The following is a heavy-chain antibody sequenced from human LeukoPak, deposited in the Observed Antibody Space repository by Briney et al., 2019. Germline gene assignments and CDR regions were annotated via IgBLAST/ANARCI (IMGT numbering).Heavy chain of an antibody. V-gene: IGHV1-2*02. Sequence: GAAVKVSCKASGYTFTGYYMHLVRLAPGPGLEWMGWINPNSGGTNYAQKFQGRVTMTRDTSISTAYMELSRMRYDDTAVYYCARVGSGYDLGYYFDYWGQGTLVTVSS. D-gene: IGHD5-12*01. CDR2: INPNSGGT. J-gene: IGHJ4*02. CDR1: GYTFTGYY. CDR3: ARVGSGYDLGYYFDY.